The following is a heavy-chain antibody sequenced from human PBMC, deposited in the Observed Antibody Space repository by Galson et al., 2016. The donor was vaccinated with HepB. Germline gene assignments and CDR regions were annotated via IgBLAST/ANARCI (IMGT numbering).Heavy chain of an antibody. J-gene: IGHJ6*02. V-gene: IGHV1-18*01. CDR1: GYTFTTYG. CDR3: ARDPRKIRYQLLEIYYYYAMDV. D-gene: IGHD2-2*01. CDR2: ISAYNGNT. Sequence: SVKVSCKASGYTFTTYGISWVRQAPGQGLEWMGWISAYNGNTNYAQKLQGRVTMTTDTSTSTACMELRSLRSDDTAVYYCARDPRKIRYQLLEIYYYYAMDVWGQGTTVTVSS.